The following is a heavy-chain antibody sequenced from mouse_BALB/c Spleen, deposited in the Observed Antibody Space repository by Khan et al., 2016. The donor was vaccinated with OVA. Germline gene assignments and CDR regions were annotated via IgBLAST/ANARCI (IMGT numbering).Heavy chain of an antibody. Sequence: QVQLQQPGAELVKPGASVKLSCKASGYTFTSYYIYWVKQRPGQGLEWIGGINPSNGGTYFTEKFESKATLTVDKSSSTPFMQVSSLTSEDSAVYYCTRSGWAAFAYWGQGTLVTVSA. CDR2: INPSNGGT. CDR3: TRSGWAAFAY. D-gene: IGHD1-1*02. CDR1: GYTFTSYY. V-gene: IGHV1S81*02. J-gene: IGHJ3*01.